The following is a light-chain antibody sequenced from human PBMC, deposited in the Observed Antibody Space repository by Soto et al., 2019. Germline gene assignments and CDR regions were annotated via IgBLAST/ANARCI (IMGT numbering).Light chain of an antibody. J-gene: IGKJ4*01. V-gene: IGKV1-9*01. CDR2: AAS. CDR3: QQLKSYPLS. Sequence: DIQLTQSPSFLSASVGGRVTITCRTSQDISSYLAWYQQKPGKAPQLLISAASTLQSGVPSRFSGSGSGTEFTLTISSLQPEDFATYYCQQLKSYPLSFGGGTKVKI. CDR1: QDISSY.